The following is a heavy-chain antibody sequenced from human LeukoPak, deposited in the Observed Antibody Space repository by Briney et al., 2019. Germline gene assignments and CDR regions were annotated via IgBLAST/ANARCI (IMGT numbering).Heavy chain of an antibody. Sequence: PSETLSLTCTVSGDSVSSYYWSWIRQPPGKRLEWIGYIYYSGSTNYNPSLRGRVTISVDTSKNQFSLKLSSVTAADTAVYYCATCPRVTEYFHHWGQGTLVTVSS. CDR3: ATCPRVTEYFHH. V-gene: IGHV4-59*08. CDR1: GDSVSSYY. CDR2: IYYSGST. J-gene: IGHJ1*01.